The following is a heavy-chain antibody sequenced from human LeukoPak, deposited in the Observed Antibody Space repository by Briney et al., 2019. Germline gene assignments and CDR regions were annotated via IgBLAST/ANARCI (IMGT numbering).Heavy chain of an antibody. CDR3: TRVGYIDEGIDY. J-gene: IGHJ4*02. CDR1: GFPFSSYW. CDR2: IKQDGSKK. Sequence: GGSLRLSCVASGFPFSSYWMTWVRQAPRKGLEWVANIKQDGSKKSYVDSVKGQFTISRDNAKNSLYLQMNSLRAEDTAIYYCTRVGYIDEGIDYWGQGTLVTVSS. D-gene: IGHD5-24*01. V-gene: IGHV3-7*04.